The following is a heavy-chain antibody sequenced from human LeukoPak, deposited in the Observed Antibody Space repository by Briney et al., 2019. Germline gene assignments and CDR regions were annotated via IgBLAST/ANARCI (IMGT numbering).Heavy chain of an antibody. Sequence: GGSLRLSCAASGFTFSSYSMNWVRQAPGKGLEWVSSISSSSSYIYYADSVKGRFTISRDNAKNSLYLQMNSLRAEDTAVYYCASTSTRLLWFGELEYNWFDPWGQGTLVPSPQ. V-gene: IGHV3-21*01. J-gene: IGHJ5*02. CDR3: ASTSTRLLWFGELEYNWFDP. CDR2: ISSSSSYI. CDR1: GFTFSSYS. D-gene: IGHD3-10*01.